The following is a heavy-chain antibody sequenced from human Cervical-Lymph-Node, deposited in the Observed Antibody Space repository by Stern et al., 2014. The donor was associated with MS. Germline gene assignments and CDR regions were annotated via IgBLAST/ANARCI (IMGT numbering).Heavy chain of an antibody. V-gene: IGHV3-9*01. CDR3: AKDVGYSSTTYGLDV. Sequence: EVQLVESGGGLVQPGRSLRLSCAASGFPFDDYAMHWVRQAPGKGLERVSGISWNSGSIVYADSVKGRFPISRDNAKNSLYLQMNSLRAEDTALYYCAKDVGYSSTTYGLDVWGQATTVTVSS. D-gene: IGHD6-13*01. CDR1: GFPFDDYA. CDR2: ISWNSGSI. J-gene: IGHJ6*02.